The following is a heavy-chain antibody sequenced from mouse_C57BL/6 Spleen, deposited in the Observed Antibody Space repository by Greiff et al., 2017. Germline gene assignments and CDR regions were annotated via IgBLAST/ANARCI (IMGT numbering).Heavy chain of an antibody. CDR3: ARNGDYYGSSYGFAY. D-gene: IGHD1-1*01. V-gene: IGHV2-9-1*01. J-gene: IGHJ3*01. Sequence: VQVVESGPGLVAPSQSLSITCTVSGFSLTSYAISWVRQPPGKGLEWLGVIWTGGGTNYNSALKSRLSISKDNSKSQVFLKMNSLQTDDTARYYCARNGDYYGSSYGFAYWGQGTLVTGSA. CDR1: GFSLTSYA. CDR2: IWTGGGT.